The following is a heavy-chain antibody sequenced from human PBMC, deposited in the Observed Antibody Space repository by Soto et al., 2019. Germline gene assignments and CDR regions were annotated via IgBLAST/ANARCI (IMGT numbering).Heavy chain of an antibody. J-gene: IGHJ6*03. Sequence: SETLSLTCTVSGGSISSYYWSWIRQPPGKGLEWIGYIYYSGSTNYNPSLKSRVTISVDTSKNQFSLKLSSVTAADTAVYYCARAWGGSGIYYYYYMDVWGKGTTVTVSS. CDR1: GGSISSYY. D-gene: IGHD3-10*01. V-gene: IGHV4-59*01. CDR2: IYYSGST. CDR3: ARAWGGSGIYYYYYMDV.